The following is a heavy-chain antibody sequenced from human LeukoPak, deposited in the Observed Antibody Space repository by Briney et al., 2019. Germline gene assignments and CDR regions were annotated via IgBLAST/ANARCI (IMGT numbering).Heavy chain of an antibody. CDR2: VYHSCHI. D-gene: IGHD3-10*01. Sequence: SETLSLTCSVSGDSISNYHWAWIRQPPGKGLEGLGQVYHSCHIKCNTYLESRVTMSVDSSKKQFFLTLTSETSADAVMFYCTTVRGRDDNWGQGTLVTVSS. CDR1: GDSISNYH. CDR3: TTVRGRDDN. V-gene: IGHV4-59*01. J-gene: IGHJ4*02.